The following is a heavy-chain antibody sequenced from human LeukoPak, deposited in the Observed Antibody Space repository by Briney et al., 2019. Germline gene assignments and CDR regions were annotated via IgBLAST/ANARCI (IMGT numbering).Heavy chain of an antibody. CDR1: GYTFTSYG. CDR3: ARVLRRYCSGGSCYPGMDV. CDR2: ISAYNGKT. Sequence: ASVKVSCKASGYTFTSYGISWVRQAPGQGLEWMGWISAYNGKTNYAQKLQGRVTMTTDTSTSTAYMGLRSLRPDDTAVYYCARVLRRYCSGGSCYPGMDVWGQGTTVTVSS. V-gene: IGHV1-18*01. J-gene: IGHJ6*02. D-gene: IGHD2-15*01.